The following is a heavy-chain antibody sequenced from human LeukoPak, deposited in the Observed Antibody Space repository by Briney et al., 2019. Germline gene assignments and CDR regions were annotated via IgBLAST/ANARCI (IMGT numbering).Heavy chain of an antibody. J-gene: IGHJ6*02. CDR1: GFTFSSYS. CDR3: ARDRAVPMHYYGMDV. Sequence: NPGGSLRLSCAASGFTFSSYSMNWVRQAPGKGLEWVSSISSSSSYIYYADSVKGRFTISRDNAKNSLYLRMNSLRAEDTAVYYCARDRAVPMHYYGMDVWGQGTTVTVSS. V-gene: IGHV3-21*01. D-gene: IGHD2-2*01. CDR2: ISSSSSYI.